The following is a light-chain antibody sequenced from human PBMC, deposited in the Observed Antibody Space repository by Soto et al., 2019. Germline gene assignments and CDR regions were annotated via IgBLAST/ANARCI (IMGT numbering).Light chain of an antibody. J-gene: IGLJ1*01. CDR2: DVV. V-gene: IGLV2-14*03. CDR1: SSGVGGSNS. CDR3: SSYTSTMTNV. Sequence: QSALTQPASVSGSPGQSITISCPGTSSGVGGSNSVSWYQLRPGTAPKLILYDVVDRPSGVSYRFSGSKSGNTASLTISGLQAADEADYFCSSYTSTMTNVFRSGTKVPVL.